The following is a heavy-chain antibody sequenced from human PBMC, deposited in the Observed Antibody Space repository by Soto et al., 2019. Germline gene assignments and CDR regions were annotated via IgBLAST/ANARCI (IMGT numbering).Heavy chain of an antibody. V-gene: IGHV4-4*07. D-gene: IGHD2-21*01. Sequence: QGHLQESGPGLVKPSETLTLTCSVSGDSINSRYWSWIRQPAGKGLEWIGRVSISGGSKYNPSLKSRVIMSIDTSENRFSLNLSSVTAADTAVYYCARGFQYYYFDSWGQGALVTVSS. CDR1: GDSINSRY. J-gene: IGHJ4*02. CDR2: VSISGGS. CDR3: ARGFQYYYFDS.